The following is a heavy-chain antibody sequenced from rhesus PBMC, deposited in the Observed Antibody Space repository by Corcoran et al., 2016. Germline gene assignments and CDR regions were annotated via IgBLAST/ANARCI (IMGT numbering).Heavy chain of an antibody. CDR2: IYGSSTST. V-gene: IGHV4-147*01. CDR1: GGSISSNY. Sequence: QVQLQESGPGLVKPSETLSLTCAGSGGSISSNYWSWIRQPTGKGLEWIGRIYGSSTSTNYNPSLKSRVTISKDTSKNQFSLKLSSVTAADTAVYYCASHSSGWSKVDYWGQGVLVTVSS. CDR3: ASHSSGWSKVDY. J-gene: IGHJ4*01. D-gene: IGHD6S26*01.